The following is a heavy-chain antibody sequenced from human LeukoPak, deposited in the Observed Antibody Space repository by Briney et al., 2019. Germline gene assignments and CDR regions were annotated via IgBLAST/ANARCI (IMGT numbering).Heavy chain of an antibody. CDR1: GFTFDDYG. D-gene: IGHD2-2*02. Sequence: GGPLRLSCAASGFTFDDYGMSWVRHAPGKGLEWVSGINWNGGSTGYADSVKGRFTISRDNAKNSLYLQMNSLRAEDTALYYCARGGYCSSTSCYIDYWGQGTLVTVSS. CDR2: INWNGGST. J-gene: IGHJ4*02. V-gene: IGHV3-20*04. CDR3: ARGGYCSSTSCYIDY.